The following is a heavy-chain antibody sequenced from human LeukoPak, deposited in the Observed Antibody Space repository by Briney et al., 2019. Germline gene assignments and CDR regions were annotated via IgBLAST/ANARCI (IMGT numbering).Heavy chain of an antibody. CDR2: INHSGST. Sequence: PSETLSLTCAVYGGSFSGYYWSWLRQPPGKGLEWIGEINHSGSTNYNPSLKSRVTISVDTSKNQFSLKLSSVTAADTAVYYCARSTLDYYYYYYMDVWGKGTTVTVSS. CDR1: GGSFSGYY. J-gene: IGHJ6*03. D-gene: IGHD2-2*01. CDR3: ARSTLDYYYYYYMDV. V-gene: IGHV4-34*01.